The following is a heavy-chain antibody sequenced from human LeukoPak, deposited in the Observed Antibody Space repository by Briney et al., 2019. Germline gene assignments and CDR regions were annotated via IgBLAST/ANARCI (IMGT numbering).Heavy chain of an antibody. CDR1: GLTLNQSS. Sequence: GGSLRLSCVASGLTLNQSSLNWVRQAPGKGLEWVSFISGSSGRIYYADSLKGRFTISRDNAKESVYLQMNSLRAEDTAVYYCVRIANYDILTGSVWGQGTLVTVSS. CDR2: ISGSSGRI. CDR3: VRIANYDILTGSV. D-gene: IGHD3-9*01. J-gene: IGHJ4*02. V-gene: IGHV3-21*01.